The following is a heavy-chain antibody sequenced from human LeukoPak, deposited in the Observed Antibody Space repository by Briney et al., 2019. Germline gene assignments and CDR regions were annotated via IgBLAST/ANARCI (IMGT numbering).Heavy chain of an antibody. J-gene: IGHJ6*04. CDR3: AELGITMIGGV. D-gene: IGHD3-10*02. CDR1: GFTFSTYN. V-gene: IGHV3-21*01. CDR2: ISSSSSYI. Sequence: GGSLRLSCAPSGFTFSTYNLNWVRQAPGKGLEWVSCISSSSSYIYYGDSVKGRFTISRDNAKNSLYLQMNSLRAEDTAVYYCAELGITMIGGVWGKGTTVTISS.